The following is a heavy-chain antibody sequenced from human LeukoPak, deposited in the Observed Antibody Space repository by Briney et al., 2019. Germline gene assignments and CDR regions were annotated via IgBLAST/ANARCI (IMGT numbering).Heavy chain of an antibody. D-gene: IGHD3-22*01. CDR2: ISWNSGSI. CDR3: ANVHYYDSSFDY. J-gene: IGHJ4*02. Sequence: GRSLRLSCAASGFTFDDYAMHWVRQAPGKGLEWVSGISWNSGSIGYADSVKGRFTISRDNAKNSLYLQMNSLRAEDTAVYYCANVHYYDSSFDYWGQGTLVTVSS. V-gene: IGHV3-9*01. CDR1: GFTFDDYA.